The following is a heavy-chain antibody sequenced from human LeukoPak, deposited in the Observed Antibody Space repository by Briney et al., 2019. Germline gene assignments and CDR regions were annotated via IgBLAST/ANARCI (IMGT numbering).Heavy chain of an antibody. V-gene: IGHV3-53*01. D-gene: IGHD6-19*01. CDR1: GFTVGSNY. CDR2: IYSSGNT. J-gene: IGHJ5*02. Sequence: GGSLRLSCAASGFTVGSNYMSWVRQAPGKGLEWVAVIYSSGNTKYADSVKGRFTISRDNSKNTLYLDMNSLRAEDTAVYYCAGGALYSSGWLNRFDPWGQGTLVTVSS. CDR3: AGGALYSSGWLNRFDP.